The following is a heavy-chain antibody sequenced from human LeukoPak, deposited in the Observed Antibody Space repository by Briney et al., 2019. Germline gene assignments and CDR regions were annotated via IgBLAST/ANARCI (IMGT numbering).Heavy chain of an antibody. V-gene: IGHV3-74*01. D-gene: IGHD2-15*01. CDR1: GFTFSSYW. CDR3: AREEVSFAAKGY. CDR2: INSDGSST. Sequence: PGGSLRLSCAASGFTFSSYWMHWVRQAPGKGLVWVSRINSDGSSTSYADSVKGRFTISRDNAKNTLYLQMNSLRAEDTAVYYCAREEVSFAAKGYWGQGTLFTVSS. J-gene: IGHJ4*02.